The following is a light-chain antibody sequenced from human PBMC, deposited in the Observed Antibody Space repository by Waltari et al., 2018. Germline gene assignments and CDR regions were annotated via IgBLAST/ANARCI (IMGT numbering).Light chain of an antibody. J-gene: IGKJ1*01. Sequence: DIVLTQSPDSLAVSLGERATINCKSSQSLFYSSVNKRYLSWYQQKPGQPPKLLIYWASTRESGVPDRVSGSGSGTDFTLTISSLQAEYVAVYYCQQYFTTPWTFGQGTKVEIK. CDR3: QQYFTTPWT. CDR1: QSLFYSSVNKRY. CDR2: WAS. V-gene: IGKV4-1*01.